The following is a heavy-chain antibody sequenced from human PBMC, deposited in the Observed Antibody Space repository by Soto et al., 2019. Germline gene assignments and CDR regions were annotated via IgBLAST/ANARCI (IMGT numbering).Heavy chain of an antibody. CDR1: GYTFTSYD. Sequence: QVQLVQSGAEVKKPGASVKVSCKASGYTFTSYDINWVRQATGQGLEWMGWMDPNSGNTGYAQKFQGRVTMTRNNSMSTDYMELSSLRSEDTSVYYCARGLYSYGMDVWGQGTTVTVSS. D-gene: IGHD2-15*01. J-gene: IGHJ6*02. CDR2: MDPNSGNT. CDR3: ARGLYSYGMDV. V-gene: IGHV1-8*01.